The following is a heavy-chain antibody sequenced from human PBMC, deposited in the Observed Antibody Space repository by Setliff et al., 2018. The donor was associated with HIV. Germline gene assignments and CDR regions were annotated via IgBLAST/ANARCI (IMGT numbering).Heavy chain of an antibody. Sequence: ASVKVSCKASGYTFFTYGISWVRQAPGQGLEWMGWITPYNNNTQYTQHLQGRVTMTTDTYTSTAYMDLRSLRSDDTAVYYCARLIKHYDFWSGYYGAYYYYMDVWGTGTTVTVSS. J-gene: IGHJ6*03. D-gene: IGHD3-3*01. V-gene: IGHV1-18*01. CDR3: ARLIKHYDFWSGYYGAYYYYMDV. CDR1: GYTFFTYG. CDR2: ITPYNNNT.